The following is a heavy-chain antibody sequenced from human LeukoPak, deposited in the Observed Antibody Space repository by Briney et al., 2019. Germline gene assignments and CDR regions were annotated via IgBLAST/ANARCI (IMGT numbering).Heavy chain of an antibody. V-gene: IGHV3-23*01. Sequence: GGSLRLSCAASGFTFSSYAMSWVRQAPGKGLEWVSAISGSGGSTYYADSVKGRFTISRDNSKNTLYLQMNSLRAEDTAVYYCAKESKTRRSLYSSSWYNFDHWGQGTLVTVSS. J-gene: IGHJ4*02. D-gene: IGHD6-13*01. CDR2: ISGSGGST. CDR1: GFTFSSYA. CDR3: AKESKTRRSLYSSSWYNFDH.